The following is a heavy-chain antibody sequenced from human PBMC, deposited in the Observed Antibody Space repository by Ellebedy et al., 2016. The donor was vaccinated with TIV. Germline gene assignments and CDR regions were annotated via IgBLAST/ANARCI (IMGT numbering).Heavy chain of an antibody. CDR2: IKSKTDGGTT. CDR3: ARPFNRHYDY. J-gene: IGHJ4*02. Sequence: PGGSLRLSCTVSGGSISSYYWSWIRQPPGKGLEWVGRIKSKTDGGTTDYAAPVKGRFTISRDDSKNTLYLQMNSLRAEDTAVYYCARPFNRHYDYWGPGTLVTVSS. D-gene: IGHD1-26*01. CDR1: GGSISSYY. V-gene: IGHV3-15*01.